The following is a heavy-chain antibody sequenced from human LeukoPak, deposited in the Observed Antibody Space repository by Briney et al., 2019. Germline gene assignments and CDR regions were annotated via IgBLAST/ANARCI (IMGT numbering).Heavy chain of an antibody. J-gene: IGHJ4*02. V-gene: IGHV4-38-2*02. Sequence: SETLSLTCTVSGYSISSGYYWGWIRQPPGKGLEWIGSIYHSGSTYYNPSLKSRVTISVDTSKNQFSLKLSSVTAADTAVYYCAKVRRGYSYGYDYWGQGTLVTVSS. D-gene: IGHD5-18*01. CDR2: IYHSGST. CDR1: GYSISSGYY. CDR3: AKVRRGYSYGYDY.